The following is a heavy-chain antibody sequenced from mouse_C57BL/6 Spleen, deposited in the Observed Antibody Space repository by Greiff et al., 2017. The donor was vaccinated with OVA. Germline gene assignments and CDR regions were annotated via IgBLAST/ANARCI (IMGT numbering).Heavy chain of an antibody. V-gene: IGHV5-4*01. Sequence: EVMLVESGGGLVKPGGSLKLSCAASGFTFSSYAMSWVRQTPEKRLEWVATISDGGSYTYYPDNVKGRFTISRDNAKNNLYLQMSHLKSEDTAMYYCAREDSKYLFAYWGQGTLVTVSA. CDR3: AREDSKYLFAY. CDR1: GFTFSSYA. J-gene: IGHJ3*01. D-gene: IGHD2-5*01. CDR2: ISDGGSYT.